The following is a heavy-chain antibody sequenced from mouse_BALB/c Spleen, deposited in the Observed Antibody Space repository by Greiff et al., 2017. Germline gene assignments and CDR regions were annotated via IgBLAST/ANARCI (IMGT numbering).Heavy chain of an antibody. Sequence: VQLQQSGAELVRPGALVKLSCKASGFNIKDYYMHWVKQRPEQGLEWIGWIDPENGNTIYDPKFQGKASITADTSSNTAYLQLSSLTSEDTAVYYCARAPSSGYAMDYWGQGTSVTVSS. J-gene: IGHJ4*01. V-gene: IGHV14-1*02. D-gene: IGHD3-1*01. CDR1: GFNIKDYY. CDR3: ARAPSSGYAMDY. CDR2: IDPENGNT.